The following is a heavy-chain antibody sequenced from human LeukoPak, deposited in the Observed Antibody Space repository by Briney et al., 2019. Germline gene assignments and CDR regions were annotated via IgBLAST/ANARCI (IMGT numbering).Heavy chain of an antibody. J-gene: IGHJ4*02. V-gene: IGHV4-4*02. CDR1: GGXVNNINW. D-gene: IGHD3-22*01. CDR3: AFRHFYDGSGYHYSDF. CDR2: IHHSGNT. Sequence: PSGTLSLTCAVSGGXVNNINWLTWVRQPPGRGLEWIGEIHHSGNTNYNPSLKSRVTMSVDESKNHFSLILPSVTAADTAVYYCAFRHFYDGSGYHYSDFWGQGTLVAVSS.